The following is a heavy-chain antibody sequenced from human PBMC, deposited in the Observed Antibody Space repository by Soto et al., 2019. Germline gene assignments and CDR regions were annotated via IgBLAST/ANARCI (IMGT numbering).Heavy chain of an antibody. CDR3: ATESGSTYGYFDY. V-gene: IGHV4-30-4*01. Sequence: SETLSLTCTVSGGSVSSGGDYWSWIRQSPGKGLEWIGYISGSGSTGYNPSLKDRLTMSVDRSKNQFTLRLTSVTAADTAVYFCATESGSTYGYFDYWGQGTQVTVSS. CDR2: ISGSGST. CDR1: GGSVSSGGDY. J-gene: IGHJ4*02. D-gene: IGHD5-18*01.